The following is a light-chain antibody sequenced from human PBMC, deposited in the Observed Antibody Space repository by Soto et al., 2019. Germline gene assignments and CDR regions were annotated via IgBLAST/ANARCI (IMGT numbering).Light chain of an antibody. V-gene: IGLV1-44*01. CDR1: SSNIGSNT. J-gene: IGLJ1*01. Sequence: QTVVAQPPSASGTPGQRVTISCSGSSSNIGSNTVSWYQQLPGTAPKVLIYSNNERPSGVPDRFSGSKSGTSASLAISGLQSDDEAEYYCAAWDDSLSGFYIFGSGTKLTVL. CDR2: SNN. CDR3: AAWDDSLSGFYI.